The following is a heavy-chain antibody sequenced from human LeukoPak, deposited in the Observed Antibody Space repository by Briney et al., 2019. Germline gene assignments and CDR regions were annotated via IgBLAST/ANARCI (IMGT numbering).Heavy chain of an antibody. CDR3: ALGLPGSYFDI. D-gene: IGHD2/OR15-2a*01. CDR1: GFTFSSYW. Sequence: PGGSLRLSCAASGFTFSSYWMSWVRQAPGKGLEWVANIKQDGSEKYYVDSVKGRFTISRDSAKNSLYLQMNSLRAEDTAVYYCALGLPGSYFDIWGQGTMVTVSS. V-gene: IGHV3-7*01. J-gene: IGHJ3*02. CDR2: IKQDGSEK.